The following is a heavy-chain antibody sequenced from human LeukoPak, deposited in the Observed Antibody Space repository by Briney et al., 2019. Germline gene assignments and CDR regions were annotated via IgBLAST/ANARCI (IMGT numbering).Heavy chain of an antibody. CDR1: EFTFSSYS. CDR3: ARAYCSSTSCSPSYYGMDV. Sequence: GGSLRLSCAASEFTFSSYSMNWVRQAPGKGLEWVSSISSSSSYIYYADSVKGRFTISRDNAKNSLYLQMNSLRAEDTAVYYCARAYCSSTSCSPSYYGMDVWGQGTTVTVSS. D-gene: IGHD2-2*01. J-gene: IGHJ6*02. CDR2: ISSSSSYI. V-gene: IGHV3-21*01.